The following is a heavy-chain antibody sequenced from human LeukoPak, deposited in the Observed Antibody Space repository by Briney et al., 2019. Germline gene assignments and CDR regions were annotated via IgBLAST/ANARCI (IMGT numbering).Heavy chain of an antibody. V-gene: IGHV4-30-4*01. CDR2: IYYSGST. CDR3: AKRDTVLATGY. D-gene: IGHD5-12*01. Sequence: SETLSLTCTVSGVSVSSGDNYWTWIRQPPGKGLEWIGYIYYSGSTYYNPSLKSRVSISIDTSKNQFSQRLSSVTAADTAVYYCAKRDTVLATGYWGQGTLVTVSS. J-gene: IGHJ4*02. CDR1: GVSVSSGDNY.